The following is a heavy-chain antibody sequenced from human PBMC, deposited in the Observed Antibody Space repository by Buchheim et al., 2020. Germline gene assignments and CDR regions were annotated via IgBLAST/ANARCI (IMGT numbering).Heavy chain of an antibody. CDR3: AREYREQQLFDVN. D-gene: IGHD6-13*01. CDR1: GGSFSGYY. Sequence: QVQLQQWGAGLLKPSETLSLTCAVYGGSFSGYYWSWIRQPPGKGLEWIGEINHSGSTNYNPSLKSRVTISVDTSNNQFSLKLSSVTAADTAVYYCAREYREQQLFDVNWGQGTL. CDR2: INHSGST. V-gene: IGHV4-34*01. J-gene: IGHJ4*02.